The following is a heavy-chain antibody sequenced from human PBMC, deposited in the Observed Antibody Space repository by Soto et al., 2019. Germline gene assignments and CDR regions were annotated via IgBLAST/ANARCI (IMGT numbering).Heavy chain of an antibody. CDR1: GFTFSSYA. CDR2: ISGSGGST. CDR3: ARHPERIAQIGWFDP. Sequence: PGGSLRLSCAASGFTFSSYAMSWVRQAPGKGLEWVSAISGSGGSTYYADSVKGRFTISRDNAKNSLYLQMSSLRAEDTAVYYCARHPERIAQIGWFDPWGQGTLVTVSS. V-gene: IGHV3-23*01. J-gene: IGHJ5*02. D-gene: IGHD6-13*01.